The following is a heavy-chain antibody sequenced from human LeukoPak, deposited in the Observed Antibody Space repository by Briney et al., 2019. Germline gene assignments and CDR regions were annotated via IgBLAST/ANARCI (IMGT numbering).Heavy chain of an antibody. J-gene: IGHJ4*02. CDR2: IYKTGSI. CDR1: GDSISSGSYY. Sequence: SETLSLTCTVSGDSISSGSYYWTWIRQPAGRGLEWIGRIYKTGSIDYNPSLKGRMTISTDTSKNQFSLKLSSVTAADTAVYYCARRNVGYRSGQLDYWGQGTLVTASS. D-gene: IGHD6-19*01. CDR3: ARRNVGYRSGQLDY. V-gene: IGHV4-61*10.